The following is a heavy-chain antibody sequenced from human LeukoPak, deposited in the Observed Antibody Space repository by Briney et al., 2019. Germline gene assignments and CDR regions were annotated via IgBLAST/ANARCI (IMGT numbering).Heavy chain of an antibody. CDR2: IYHSGST. CDR3: ARLRVAYCSGGSCYQDS. Sequence: SETLSLTCTVSGGSICSSSYYWGWIRQPPGKGLEGIGRIYHSGSTHYPPSLKSRVTISVDTSKNQFSLKLISVKAADTAVYYCARLRVAYCSGGSCYQDSWGQGTLVSVS. D-gene: IGHD2-15*01. V-gene: IGHV4-39*01. J-gene: IGHJ1*01. CDR1: GGSICSSSYY.